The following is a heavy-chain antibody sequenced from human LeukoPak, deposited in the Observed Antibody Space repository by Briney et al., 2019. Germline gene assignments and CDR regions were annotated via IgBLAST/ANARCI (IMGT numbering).Heavy chain of an antibody. D-gene: IGHD3-16*01. Sequence: GGSLILSCAASGFTFSSYGMYWVRQAPGKGLEWVAFIRYDGSNKDYGDSVKGRFTISRDNSKNTLYLQMNSLRAEDTAVYYCAKRRADYGSMDVWGKGTTVTVSS. CDR2: IRYDGSNK. CDR1: GFTFSSYG. J-gene: IGHJ6*03. CDR3: AKRRADYGSMDV. V-gene: IGHV3-30*02.